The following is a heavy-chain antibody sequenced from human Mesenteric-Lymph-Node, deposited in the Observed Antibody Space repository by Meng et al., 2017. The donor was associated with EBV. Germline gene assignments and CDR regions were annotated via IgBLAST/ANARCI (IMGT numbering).Heavy chain of an antibody. CDR1: GYTFISFD. D-gene: IGHD1-26*01. V-gene: IGHV1-8*01. CDR3: ARAGIVGALADAFDI. CDR2: TNPNSGNT. J-gene: IGHJ3*02. Sequence: QVQLVQSGAVVKKPGASVKVSCKASGYTFISFDIHWVRQATGQGLEWMGWTNPNSGNTGYAQKFQGRVTMTRNTSISIAYMELSSLRSEDTAVYYCARAGIVGALADAFDIWGQGTMVTVSS.